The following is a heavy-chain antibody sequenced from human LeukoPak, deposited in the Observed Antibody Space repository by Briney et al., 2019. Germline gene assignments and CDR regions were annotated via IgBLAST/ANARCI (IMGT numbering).Heavy chain of an antibody. D-gene: IGHD5-12*01. J-gene: IGHJ4*02. Sequence: QPGRSLRLSCATSGFTVSNFAIHWVRQAPGKGLEWVAAISYDGSNKYFADSVKGRFTISRDNSGNTLYLQMNSLRAEDTAVYYCATESGYSGYDFPFDYWGQGTLVTVSS. CDR3: ATESGYSGYDFPFDY. V-gene: IGHV3-30*04. CDR2: ISYDGSNK. CDR1: GFTVSNFA.